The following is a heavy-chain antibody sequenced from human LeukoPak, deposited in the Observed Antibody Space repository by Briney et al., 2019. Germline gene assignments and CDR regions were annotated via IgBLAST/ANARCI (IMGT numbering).Heavy chain of an antibody. Sequence: GRSLRLSCTASGFTFGDYAMSWVRQAPGKGLEWVGFIRSKAYGGTTEYAASVKGRFTISRDDSKSIAYLQMNSLKTEDTAVYYCTREWNYYGSGNFDYWGQGTLVTVSS. J-gene: IGHJ4*02. CDR1: GFTFGDYA. D-gene: IGHD3-10*01. CDR2: IRSKAYGGTT. CDR3: TREWNYYGSGNFDY. V-gene: IGHV3-49*04.